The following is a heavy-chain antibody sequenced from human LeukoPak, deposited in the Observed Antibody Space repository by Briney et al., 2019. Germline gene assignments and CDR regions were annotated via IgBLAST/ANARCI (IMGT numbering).Heavy chain of an antibody. D-gene: IGHD6-19*01. CDR1: GFTFSSYW. CDR3: ARWSREGQWLRGY. V-gene: IGHV3-7*01. Sequence: GGSLLLSCAASGFTFSSYWMSWVRQAPGKGLEWVANIKQDGSEKYYVDSVKGRFTISRDNAKNSLYLQMNSLRAEDTAVYYCARWSREGQWLRGYWGQGTLVTVSS. J-gene: IGHJ4*02. CDR2: IKQDGSEK.